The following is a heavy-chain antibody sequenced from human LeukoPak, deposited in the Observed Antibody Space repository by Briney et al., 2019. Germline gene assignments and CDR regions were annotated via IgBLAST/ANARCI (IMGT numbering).Heavy chain of an antibody. D-gene: IGHD6-19*01. V-gene: IGHV3-7*01. CDR3: SGGSGWLMDV. CDR1: TPSLNGKC. Sequence: CLSPSWAAATPSLNGKCTSWDRQLQGRWLEWVANIQKDGSETKYLDSLRGRFTISRDNAKNSLYLQINGLSVDDTAVYYCSGGSGWLMDVWGKGTTVTVSS. J-gene: IGHJ6*03. CDR2: IQKDGSET.